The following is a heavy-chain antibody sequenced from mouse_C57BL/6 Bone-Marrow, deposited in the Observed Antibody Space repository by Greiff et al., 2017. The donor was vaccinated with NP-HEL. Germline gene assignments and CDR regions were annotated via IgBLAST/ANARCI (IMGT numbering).Heavy chain of an antibody. D-gene: IGHD1-1*01. CDR1: GFTFSSYA. J-gene: IGHJ3*01. CDR2: ISDGGSYT. CDR3: ATGLLRAY. Sequence: EVQLVESGGGLVKPGGSLKLSCAASGFTFSSYAMSWVRQTPEKRLEWVATISDGGSYTYYPDNVKGRFTISRDNAKNNLYLQMSHLKSEDTAMYYCATGLLRAYWGQGTLVTVSA. V-gene: IGHV5-4*01.